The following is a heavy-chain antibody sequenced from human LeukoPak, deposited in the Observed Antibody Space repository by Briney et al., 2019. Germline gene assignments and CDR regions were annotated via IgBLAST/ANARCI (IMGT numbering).Heavy chain of an antibody. Sequence: PGGSLRLSCVASGFTFSSYWMTWVRQAPGKGLEGVANIKTDGSQIYYVDSVKGRFTISRDNSKNTLYLQMNSLRAEDTAVYYCAKGGLAVAGKGSLFDYWGQGTLVTVSS. J-gene: IGHJ4*02. CDR3: AKGGLAVAGKGSLFDY. D-gene: IGHD6-19*01. CDR2: IKTDGSQI. CDR1: GFTFSSYW. V-gene: IGHV3-7*01.